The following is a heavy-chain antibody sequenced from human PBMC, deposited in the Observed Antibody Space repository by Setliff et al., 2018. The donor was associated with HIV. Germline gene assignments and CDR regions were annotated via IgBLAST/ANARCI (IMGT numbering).Heavy chain of an antibody. V-gene: IGHV3-33*03. CDR2: IWYDGSKK. Sequence: GGSLRLSCAASGFTFRSYGMHWVRQAPGKGPEWLAFIWYDGSKKYYSDSVKARFTISRENAKNSLYLQMNSLRGEDTAVYYCATTSHGYSTGWGPDYWGQGTLATVSS. CDR3: ATTSHGYSTGWGPDY. D-gene: IGHD6-19*01. CDR1: GFTFRSYG. J-gene: IGHJ4*02.